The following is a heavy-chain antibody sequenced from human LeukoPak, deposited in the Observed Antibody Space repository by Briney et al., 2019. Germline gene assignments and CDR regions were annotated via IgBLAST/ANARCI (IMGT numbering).Heavy chain of an antibody. CDR2: IYYSGST. D-gene: IGHD3-10*01. CDR1: GGSISSSSYY. V-gene: IGHV4-39*01. J-gene: IGHJ3*02. CDR3: ATKSSRLLWFGEPEYAFDI. Sequence: SETLSLTCTVSGGSISSSSYYWGWIRQPPGKGLEWIGSIYYSGSTYYNPSLKSRVTISVDTSKNQFSLKLSSVTAADTAVYYCATKSSRLLWFGEPEYAFDIWGQGTMVTVSS.